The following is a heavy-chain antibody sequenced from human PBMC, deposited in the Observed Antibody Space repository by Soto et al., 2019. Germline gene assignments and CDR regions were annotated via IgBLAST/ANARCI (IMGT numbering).Heavy chain of an antibody. CDR2: INPSGGST. V-gene: IGHV1-46*03. CDR1: GYTFTSYY. J-gene: IGHJ4*02. Sequence: GASVQVSCKASGYTFTSYYMHWVRQAPGQGLERMGIINPSGGSTSYAQKFQGRVTMTRDTSTSTVYMVLSSLRSEDTAVYYCARVRYYDSSGYYGCDYWGQGTLVTVSS. D-gene: IGHD3-22*01. CDR3: ARVRYYDSSGYYGCDY.